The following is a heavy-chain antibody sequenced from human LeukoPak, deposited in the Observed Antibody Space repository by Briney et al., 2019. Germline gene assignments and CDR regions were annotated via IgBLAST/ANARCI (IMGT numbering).Heavy chain of an antibody. CDR2: ISAYNGNT. D-gene: IGHD3-22*01. Sequence: ASVKVSCKASGYAFTSYGISWVRQAPGQGLEWMGWISAYNGNTNYAQKLQGRVTMTTDTSTSTAYMELRSLRSDDTAVYYCARAELYYYDSSGYYEDAFDIWGQGTMVTVSS. CDR3: ARAELYYYDSSGYYEDAFDI. V-gene: IGHV1-18*01. CDR1: GYAFTSYG. J-gene: IGHJ3*02.